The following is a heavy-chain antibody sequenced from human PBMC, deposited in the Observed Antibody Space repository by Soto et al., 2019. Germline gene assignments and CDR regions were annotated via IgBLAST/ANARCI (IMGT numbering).Heavy chain of an antibody. CDR3: ARDFLTGYSVFDF. J-gene: IGHJ4*02. Sequence: WSLRLSCAASGFTFSNTWMSWVRQAPGKGLEWVSVIYSGGSTYYADSVKGRFTISRDNSKNTLYLQMNSLRAEDTAVYYCARDFLTGYSVFDFWGQGTRVTVSS. D-gene: IGHD3-9*01. V-gene: IGHV3-66*01. CDR1: GFTFSNTW. CDR2: IYSGGST.